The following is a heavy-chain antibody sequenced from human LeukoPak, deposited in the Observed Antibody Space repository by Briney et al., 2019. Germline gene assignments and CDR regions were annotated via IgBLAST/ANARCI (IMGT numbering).Heavy chain of an antibody. CDR2: ITSNGGST. V-gene: IGHV3-64*01. J-gene: IGHJ4*02. CDR3: ARGTRHYYDRSGRITGGFFDY. Sequence: GGSLRLSCAASGFTFSSYAIHWVRQGPGKGLEHVSGITSNGGSTYYANSVKGRFTISRDNSKNTVFLQIGSLRAEDMAVYYCARGTRHYYDRSGRITGGFFDYWGQGTLFSVSS. CDR1: GFTFSSYA. D-gene: IGHD3-22*01.